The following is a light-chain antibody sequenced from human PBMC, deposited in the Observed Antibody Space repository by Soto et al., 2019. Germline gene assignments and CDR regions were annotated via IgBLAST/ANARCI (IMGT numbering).Light chain of an antibody. CDR1: SSNIGAGYA. CDR2: GNN. Sequence: QSVLTQPPSVSGAPGQRVTISCTGSSSNIGAGYAVHWYQQLPGTAPKLLIYGNNNRPSGVPDRFSASKSGTSASLAITGLQADDEADYYCQSYDSSLSGYWVFGGGTKVTVL. V-gene: IGLV1-40*01. CDR3: QSYDSSLSGYWV. J-gene: IGLJ3*02.